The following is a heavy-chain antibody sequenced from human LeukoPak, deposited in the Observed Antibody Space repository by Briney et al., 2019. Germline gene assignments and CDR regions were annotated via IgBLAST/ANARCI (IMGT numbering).Heavy chain of an antibody. D-gene: IGHD3-22*01. CDR3: AKGSFLSVVYYYDSSI. V-gene: IGHV3-23*01. Sequence: GGSLRLSCTASGFTFSSYGMSWVRQAPGKGLEWVSSISGSGGSTYYADSVKGGFTISRDNSKNTPYLQMNSLRAQDTAVYYCAKGSFLSVVYYYDSSIWGQGTLVTVSS. CDR1: GFTFSSYG. CDR2: ISGSGGST. J-gene: IGHJ4*02.